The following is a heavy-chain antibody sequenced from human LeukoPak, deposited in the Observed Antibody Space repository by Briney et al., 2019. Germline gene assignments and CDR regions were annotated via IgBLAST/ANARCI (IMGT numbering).Heavy chain of an antibody. Sequence: GGSLRLSCAASGFTFSSYSMNWVSHAPGKGLEWVSYLSSSSSTIYYADSVKGRVTISRDNAKNSLYLQMNSLRDEDTAVYYCARVHAYDYVWGSYYFDYWGQGTLVTVSS. CDR1: GFTFSSYS. J-gene: IGHJ4*02. D-gene: IGHD3-16*01. CDR2: LSSSSSTI. CDR3: ARVHAYDYVWGSYYFDY. V-gene: IGHV3-48*02.